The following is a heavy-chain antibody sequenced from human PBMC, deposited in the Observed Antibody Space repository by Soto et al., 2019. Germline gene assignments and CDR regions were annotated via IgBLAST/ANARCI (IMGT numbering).Heavy chain of an antibody. D-gene: IGHD4-17*01. J-gene: IGHJ4*02. CDR3: ARGPSMTTDRRFDY. CDR2: IIPIFGTA. CDR1: GGTFSSYA. V-gene: IGHV1-69*13. Sequence: SVKVSCKASGGTFSSYAISWVRQAPGQGLEWMGGIIPIFGTANYAQKFQGRVTITADESTSTAYMELSSLRSEDTAVYYCARGPSMTTDRRFDYWGQGTLVTVSS.